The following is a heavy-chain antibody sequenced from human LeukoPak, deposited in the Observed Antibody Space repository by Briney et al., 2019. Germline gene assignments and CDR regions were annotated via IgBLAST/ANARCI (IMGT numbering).Heavy chain of an antibody. CDR2: IRDDWTTT. D-gene: IGHD2-8*01. CDR3: ARIADCTNGVCYRKYYFDY. CDR1: GIPFSGYW. V-gene: IGHV3-74*01. Sequence: GGSLRLCCPVSGIPFSGYWVHWVRQVPGKGLLWVSRIRDDWTTTTYADFVKGRFTTSRDDAKNTVYLQMNSLRAEDTAVYYCARIADCTNGVCYRKYYFDYWGQGTLVTVSS. J-gene: IGHJ4*02.